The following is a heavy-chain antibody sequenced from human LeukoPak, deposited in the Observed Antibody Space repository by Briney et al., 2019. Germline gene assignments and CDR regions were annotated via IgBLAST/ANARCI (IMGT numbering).Heavy chain of an antibody. CDR3: ARSNIVVVPAAIWFDY. D-gene: IGHD2-2*01. CDR2: IKQDGSEK. J-gene: IGHJ4*02. CDR1: GFTFSSYW. Sequence: GGSLRLSCAASGFTFSSYWMSWVRKAPGKGLEWVANIKQDGSEKYYVDSVKGRFTISRDNAKNSLYLQMNSLRAEDTAVYYCARSNIVVVPAAIWFDYWGQGTLVTVSS. V-gene: IGHV3-7*03.